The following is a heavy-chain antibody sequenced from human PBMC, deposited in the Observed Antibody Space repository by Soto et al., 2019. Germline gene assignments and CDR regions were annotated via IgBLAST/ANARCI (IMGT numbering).Heavy chain of an antibody. V-gene: IGHV3-33*01. Sequence: QVQLVESGGGVVQPGRSLRLSCAASGFTFSSYGMHWVRQAPGKGLEWVAVIWYDGSNKYYADSVKGRFTISRDNSKNTLYLQMNSLRAEDTAVYYCARDGLGKNWNYVVDYRGQGTLVTVSS. CDR2: IWYDGSNK. D-gene: IGHD1-7*01. CDR1: GFTFSSYG. CDR3: ARDGLGKNWNYVVDY. J-gene: IGHJ4*02.